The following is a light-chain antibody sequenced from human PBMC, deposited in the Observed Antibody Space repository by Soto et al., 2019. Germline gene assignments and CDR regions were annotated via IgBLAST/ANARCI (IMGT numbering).Light chain of an antibody. CDR1: QTVSITY. Sequence: VLTQSPGTLSLSPGESATLSCRASQTVSITYLTWYQQKPGQAPRLLIFGASKRATGIPDRFSGSGSGRDFTLTIRGLEPEDFAVYYCQQYGSSPLISFGQGTRIEIK. J-gene: IGKJ5*01. V-gene: IGKV3-20*01. CDR3: QQYGSSPLIS. CDR2: GAS.